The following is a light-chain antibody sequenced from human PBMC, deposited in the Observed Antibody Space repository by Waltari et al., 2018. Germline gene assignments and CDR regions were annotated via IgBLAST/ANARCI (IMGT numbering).Light chain of an antibody. V-gene: IGLV2-14*01. CDR2: GVN. J-gene: IGLJ2*01. CDR1: SRDIGLYNC. CDR3: ASCTDTIPPVV. Sequence: QSALTQPASVSGSPGQSITISCTGTSRDIGLYNCVSWYQLHPGEAPTLILYGVNSRPSGVSKRFSGSKSGNTASLTISGLQGDDEADYFCASCTDTIPPVVFGGGTKLTVL.